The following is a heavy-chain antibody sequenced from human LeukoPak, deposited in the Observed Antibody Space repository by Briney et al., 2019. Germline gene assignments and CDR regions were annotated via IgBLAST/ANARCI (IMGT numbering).Heavy chain of an antibody. Sequence: PSQTLSLTCAVSGGSISSGGYYWSWIRQPPGKGLEWIGYMSYSGSTNYNPSLKSRVTISVDTSKNQFSLKLSSVTAADTAVYYCARVFRTAAGSYFSYYGMDVWGQGTTVTVSS. V-gene: IGHV4-61*08. CDR3: ARVFRTAAGSYFSYYGMDV. J-gene: IGHJ6*02. D-gene: IGHD6-13*01. CDR1: GGSISSGGYY. CDR2: MSYSGST.